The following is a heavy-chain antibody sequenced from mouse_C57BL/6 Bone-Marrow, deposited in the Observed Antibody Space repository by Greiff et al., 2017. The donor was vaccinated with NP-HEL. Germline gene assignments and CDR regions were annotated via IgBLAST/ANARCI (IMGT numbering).Heavy chain of an antibody. CDR2: INPYNGGT. V-gene: IGHV1-19*01. CDR3: ARKNYYYAMDY. J-gene: IGHJ4*01. CDR1: GYTFTDYY. Sequence: EVQLQQSGPVLVKPGASVKMSCKASGYTFTDYYMNWVKQSHGKSLEWIGVINPYNGGTSYNQKFKGKATLTVDKSSSTAYMELNSLTSEDSAVDGCARKNYYYAMDYWGQGTSVTVSS.